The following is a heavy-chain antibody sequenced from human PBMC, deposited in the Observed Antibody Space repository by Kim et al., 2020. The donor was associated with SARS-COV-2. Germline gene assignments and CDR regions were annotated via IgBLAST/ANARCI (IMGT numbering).Heavy chain of an antibody. CDR2: ISGDGGST. J-gene: IGHJ3*02. D-gene: IGHD5-18*01. CDR3: AKPLTPQLWFKTAAGIIGDAFDI. V-gene: IGHV3-43*02. CDR1: GFTFDDYA. Sequence: GGSLRLSCAASGFTFDDYAMHWVRQAPGKGLEWVSLISGDGGSTYYADSVKGRFTISRDNSKNSLYLQMNSLRTEDTALYYCAKPLTPQLWFKTAAGIIGDAFDIWGQGTMVTVSS.